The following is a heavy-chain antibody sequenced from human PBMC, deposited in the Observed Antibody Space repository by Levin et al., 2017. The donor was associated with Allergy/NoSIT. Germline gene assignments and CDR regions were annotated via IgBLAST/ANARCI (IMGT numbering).Heavy chain of an antibody. CDR2: THSLGST. CDR1: GVSISSGDFY. J-gene: IGHJ4*02. V-gene: IGHV4-30-4*08. Sequence: SETLSLTCTVSGVSISSGDFYWTWIRQSPGKGLEWIVYTHSLGSTDYNPSLKSRFKISLDSSKNQFSLTLASVTAADTGTYYCVREGYGSYFDPWGQGILVTVAS. CDR3: VREGYGSYFDP. D-gene: IGHD5-18*01.